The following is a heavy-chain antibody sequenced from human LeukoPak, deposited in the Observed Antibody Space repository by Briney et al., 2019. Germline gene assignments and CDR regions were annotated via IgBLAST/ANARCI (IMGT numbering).Heavy chain of an antibody. J-gene: IGHJ6*02. D-gene: IGHD5-12*01. Sequence: SQTLSLTCATSGDSVSSNSAAWNWIRQSPSRGLEWLGRTYYRSKWYNDYAVSVKSRITINPDTSKNQFSLQLNSVTPEDTAVYYCARGDIVATIPLYYYGMDVWGQGTTVTVSS. CDR3: ARGDIVATIPLYYYGMDV. V-gene: IGHV6-1*01. CDR1: GDSVSSNSAA. CDR2: TYYRSKWYN.